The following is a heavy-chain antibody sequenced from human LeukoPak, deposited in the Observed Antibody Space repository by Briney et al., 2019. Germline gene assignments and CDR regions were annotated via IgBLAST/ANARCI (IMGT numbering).Heavy chain of an antibody. CDR1: GFTFSNAW. J-gene: IGHJ4*02. Sequence: PGGSLRLSCTASGFTFSNAWMSWVRQAPGKGLEWVGRIKSKPAGGSTDYAAPIKGRFTISRDDSKNTLYLQVNSLKVEDTAVYYCTTAGRGDYRLVYWGQGTLVTVSS. V-gene: IGHV3-15*01. CDR3: TTAGRGDYRLVY. D-gene: IGHD2-21*02. CDR2: IKSKPAGGST.